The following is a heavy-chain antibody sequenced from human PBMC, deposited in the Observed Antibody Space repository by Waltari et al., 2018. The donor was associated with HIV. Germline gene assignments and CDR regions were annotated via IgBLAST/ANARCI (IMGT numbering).Heavy chain of an antibody. D-gene: IGHD2-8*01. CDR1: GYSFATYW. V-gene: IGHV5-51*03. CDR3: TKGMYANQDYFDN. Sequence: EVQLVQSGAEVKKPGESLKISCKGSGYSFATYWIGWVRQMPGKGLEWMGIIYPGDSDTRYSPSFQGKVTISADKSIRTAYLQWSSLKASDTAMYYCTKGMYANQDYFDNWGQGTLVTVSS. CDR2: IYPGDSDT. J-gene: IGHJ4*02.